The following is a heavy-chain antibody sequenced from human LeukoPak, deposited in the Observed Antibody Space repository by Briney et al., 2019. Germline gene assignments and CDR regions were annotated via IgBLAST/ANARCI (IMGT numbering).Heavy chain of an antibody. J-gene: IGHJ4*02. CDR3: ARQQLGPYYFDY. D-gene: IGHD6-13*01. Sequence: GASVKVSCKASGYTFTDYYMHWVRQAPGQGLEWMGWINPNSGGTHYIQKFQDRVTMTRDTSISTAYMELSSLRSEDTAVYYCARQQLGPYYFDYWGQGTLVTVSS. V-gene: IGHV1-2*02. CDR2: INPNSGGT. CDR1: GYTFTDYY.